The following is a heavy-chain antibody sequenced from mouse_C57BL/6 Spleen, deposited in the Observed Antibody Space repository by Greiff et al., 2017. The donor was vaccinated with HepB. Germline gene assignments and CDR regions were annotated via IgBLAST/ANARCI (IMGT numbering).Heavy chain of an antibody. CDR1: GYSITSGYY. Sequence: EVQLVESGPGLVKPSQSLSLTCSVTGYSITSGYYWNWIRQFPGNKLEWMGYISYDGSNNYNPSLKNRISITRDTSKNQFFLKLNSVTTEDTATYYCARDTAQATLFAYWGQGTLVTVSA. CDR2: ISYDGSN. J-gene: IGHJ3*01. D-gene: IGHD3-2*02. V-gene: IGHV3-6*01. CDR3: ARDTAQATLFAY.